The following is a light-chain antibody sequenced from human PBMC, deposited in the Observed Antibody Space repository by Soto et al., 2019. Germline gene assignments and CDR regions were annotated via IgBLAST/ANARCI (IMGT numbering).Light chain of an antibody. V-gene: IGLV2-14*01. CDR2: EVS. Sequence: QSVLTQPASVSGSPGQSITISCTGTSSDVGTYNYVSWYQFHPGKAPKLMIYEVSNRPSGVSNRFSGSKSGNTASLTISGLQAEDEADYYCSSYTSSSTLVFGTGTKVTVL. CDR1: SSDVGTYNY. J-gene: IGLJ1*01. CDR3: SSYTSSSTLV.